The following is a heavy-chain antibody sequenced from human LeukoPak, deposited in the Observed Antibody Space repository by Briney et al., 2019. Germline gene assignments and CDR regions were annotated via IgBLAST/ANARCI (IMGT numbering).Heavy chain of an antibody. J-gene: IGHJ4*01. CDR3: ANLLNGDGSDY. Sequence: GGSLRLSCAASGFTFSSYGMHWVRQAPGKGLEWVALIYYDGSNKYYADSVKGRFTISRDNSKNTLYLQMNSLRAEDTAVYYCANLLNGDGSDYWGHGTLVTVSS. V-gene: IGHV3-33*06. CDR2: IYYDGSNK. CDR1: GFTFSSYG. D-gene: IGHD4-17*01.